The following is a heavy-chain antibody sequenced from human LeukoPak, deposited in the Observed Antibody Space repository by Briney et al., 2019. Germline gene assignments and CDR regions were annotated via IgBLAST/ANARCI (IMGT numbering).Heavy chain of an antibody. J-gene: IGHJ4*02. CDR2: IYSGGST. CDR1: GFTVSSNY. D-gene: IGHD6-13*01. CDR3: ARRKSTSWSFDY. V-gene: IGHV3-66*01. Sequence: GGSLRLSCAASGFTVSSNYMSWVRQAPGKGLGWVSVIYSGGSTYYADSVKGRFTISRDNSKNTLYLQMNSLRAEDTAVYYCARRKSTSWSFDYWGQGTLVTVSS.